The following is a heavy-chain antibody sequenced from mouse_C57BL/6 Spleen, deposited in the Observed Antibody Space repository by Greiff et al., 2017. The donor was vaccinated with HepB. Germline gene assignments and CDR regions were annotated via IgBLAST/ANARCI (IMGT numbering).Heavy chain of an antibody. CDR3: ARDPEFAY. CDR2: INYDGSN. J-gene: IGHJ3*01. CDR1: GYSFTSCYY. Sequence: EVQLVESGPGLVKPSQSLSLTCSVTGYSFTSCYYWNWIRQFPGNKLEWRGYINYDGSNNYNPSLKNRIPITRDTSKNQFFLKLNSVTTEDTAVYYCARDPEFAYWGQGTLVTVSA. V-gene: IGHV3-6*01.